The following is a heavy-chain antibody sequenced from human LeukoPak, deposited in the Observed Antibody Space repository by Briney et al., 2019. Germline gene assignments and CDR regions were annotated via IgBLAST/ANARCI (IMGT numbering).Heavy chain of an antibody. D-gene: IGHD5-18*01. V-gene: IGHV3-30*07. CDR2: IWYDGSNK. Sequence: PGGSLRLSCAASGFTFSSYAMHWVRQAPGKGLEWVAVIWYDGSNKYYADSVKGRFTISRDNSKNTLYLQMNSLRAEDTAVYYCARVRGYSYGPADYWGQGTLVTVSS. CDR1: GFTFSSYA. CDR3: ARVRGYSYGPADY. J-gene: IGHJ4*02.